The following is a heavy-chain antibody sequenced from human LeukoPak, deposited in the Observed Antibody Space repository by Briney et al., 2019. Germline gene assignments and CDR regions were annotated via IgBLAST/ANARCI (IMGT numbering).Heavy chain of an antibody. J-gene: IGHJ4*02. CDR3: ASADYGDYGGFDY. V-gene: IGHV3-53*01. CDR1: VFTVSSNY. Sequence: GGSLRLSCAASVFTVSSNYMSWVRQAPGKGLEWVSVIYSGGSTYYADSVKGRFTISRDNSKNTLYLQMNSLRAEDTAVYYCASADYGDYGGFDYWGQGTLVTVSS. CDR2: IYSGGST. D-gene: IGHD4-17*01.